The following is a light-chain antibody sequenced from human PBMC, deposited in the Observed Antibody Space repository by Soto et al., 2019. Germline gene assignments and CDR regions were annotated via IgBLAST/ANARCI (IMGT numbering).Light chain of an antibody. CDR3: QQYAASPLT. J-gene: IGKJ4*01. CDR2: HAS. Sequence: EIVLTQSPGTLSLSPGERATLSCRASQAVGSNYIAWYQQKPGHTPRLLLYHASNRATGIPDRFSGSGSGTDFTLTISRLEPEDFAVYYCQQYAASPLTFGGGAKVEI. V-gene: IGKV3-20*01. CDR1: QAVGSNY.